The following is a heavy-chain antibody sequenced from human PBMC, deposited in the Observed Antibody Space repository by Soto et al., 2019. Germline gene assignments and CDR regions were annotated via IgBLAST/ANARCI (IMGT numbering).Heavy chain of an antibody. CDR3: TKDVTGDIGADF. D-gene: IGHD2-21*02. CDR1: GFAFSNCA. J-gene: IGHJ4*02. V-gene: IGHV3-23*05. CDR2: IKTSGDTT. Sequence: SGGSLRLSCAASGFAFSNCAMSWVRQAPGKGLEWVSTIKTSGDTTFYADPVKGRFTTSRDDSKNTLYLQMNSLRAEDTATYYCTKDVTGDIGADFWGQGTPVTV.